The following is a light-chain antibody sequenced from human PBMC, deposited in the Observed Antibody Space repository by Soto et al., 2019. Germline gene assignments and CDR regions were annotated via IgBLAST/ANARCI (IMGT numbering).Light chain of an antibody. CDR2: GNS. J-gene: IGLJ1*01. Sequence: QSVLTQPXXVSGAPGQXXXXSCTGSSSNIGXXXDVHWYQQLXGTAPKLLIYGNSNRPSGVPDRFSGSKSGTSASLAITGLQAEDEADYYCQSYDSSLSGYVFGTGTKVTVL. CDR3: QSYDSSLSGYV. V-gene: IGLV1-40*01. CDR1: SSNIGXXXD.